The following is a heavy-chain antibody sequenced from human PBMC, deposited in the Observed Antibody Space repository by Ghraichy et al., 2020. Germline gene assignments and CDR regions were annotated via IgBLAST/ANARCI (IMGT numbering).Heavy chain of an antibody. V-gene: IGHV3-30*02. Sequence: GGSLRLSCAASGFIFSSSGMHWVRQAPGKGLEWVAFIRNDGSNKYYADSVKGRFTISRDNSKNTLYLQMNSLRAEDTAVYYCANSAQGWAGYWGQGTLVTVSS. CDR2: IRNDGSNK. D-gene: IGHD1-26*01. J-gene: IGHJ4*02. CDR3: ANSAQGWAGY. CDR1: GFIFSSSG.